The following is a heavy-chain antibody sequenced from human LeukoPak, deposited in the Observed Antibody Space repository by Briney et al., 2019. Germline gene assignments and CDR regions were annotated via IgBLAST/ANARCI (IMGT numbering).Heavy chain of an antibody. Sequence: GRSLRLSCAASGFTYSSYAVHWVRQAPGKGLEWVAVISYDGSNKYYADSVKGRFTISRDNSKNTLYLQMNSLRAEDTAVYYCAREARWGAFDIWGQGTMVTVSS. J-gene: IGHJ3*02. CDR3: AREARWGAFDI. CDR2: ISYDGSNK. V-gene: IGHV3-30-3*01. CDR1: GFTYSSYA. D-gene: IGHD3-16*01.